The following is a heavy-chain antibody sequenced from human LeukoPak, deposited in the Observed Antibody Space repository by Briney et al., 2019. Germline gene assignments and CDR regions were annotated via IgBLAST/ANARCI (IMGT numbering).Heavy chain of an antibody. CDR3: AREIPGRVQLWLRYLGY. Sequence: GGSLRLSCAASGFTFSSYAMSWVRQAPGKGLEWVSAISGSGGSTYYADSVKGRFTISRDNSKNTLYLQMNSLRAEDTAVYYCAREIPGRVQLWLRYLGYWGQGTLVTVSS. D-gene: IGHD5-18*01. V-gene: IGHV3-23*01. CDR1: GFTFSSYA. CDR2: ISGSGGST. J-gene: IGHJ4*02.